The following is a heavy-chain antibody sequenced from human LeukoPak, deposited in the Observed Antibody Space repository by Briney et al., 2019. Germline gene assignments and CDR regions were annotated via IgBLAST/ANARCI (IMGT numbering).Heavy chain of an antibody. V-gene: IGHV3-11*04. CDR2: ISSSGSTI. CDR3: ARALQLWSPFDY. CDR1: GFTFSDYY. Sequence: GGSQRLSCAASGFTFSDYYMSWIRQAPGKGLEWVSYISSSGSTIYYADSVKGRFTISRDNAKNTLYLQMNSLRAEDTAVYYCARALQLWSPFDYWGQGTLVTVSS. D-gene: IGHD5-18*01. J-gene: IGHJ4*02.